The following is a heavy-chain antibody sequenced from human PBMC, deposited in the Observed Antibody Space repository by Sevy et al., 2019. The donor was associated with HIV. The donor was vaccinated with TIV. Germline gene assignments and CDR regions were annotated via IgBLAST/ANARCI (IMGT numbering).Heavy chain of an antibody. CDR3: ARGRYYYDSSGYNNWFDP. J-gene: IGHJ5*02. V-gene: IGHV4-34*01. D-gene: IGHD3-22*01. CDR2: INHSGST. Sequence: SETLSLTCAVYGGSFSGYYWSWIRQPPGKGLEWIGEINHSGSTNYNPSLKSRVTITVDTSKNQFSLKLSSVTAAYTAVYYCARGRYYYDSSGYNNWFDPWGQGTLVTVAS. CDR1: GGSFSGYY.